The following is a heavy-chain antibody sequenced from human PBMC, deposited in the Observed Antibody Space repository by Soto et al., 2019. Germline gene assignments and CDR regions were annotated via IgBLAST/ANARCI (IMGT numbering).Heavy chain of an antibody. J-gene: IGHJ5*01. V-gene: IGHV3-30*18. CDR3: AKDTGYCTKGVCLSNWFDS. Sequence: QVQLVESGGGVVQPGRSLRLSCAASGFTFSNYGIHWVRQAPGKGLVWVAVISYDGNNINYADYLDGRFTISRDNSKNTVYLQMNSLRDEDTAMYYCAKDTGYCTKGVCLSNWFDSWGQGTLVNVSS. CDR1: GFTFSNYG. D-gene: IGHD2-8*01. CDR2: ISYDGNNI.